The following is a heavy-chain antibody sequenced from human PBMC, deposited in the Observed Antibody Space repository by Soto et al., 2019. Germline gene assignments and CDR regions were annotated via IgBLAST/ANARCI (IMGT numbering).Heavy chain of an antibody. Sequence: ASVKVSCKASGYTFTSYYMHWVRQAPGQGLEWMGIINPSGGSTSYAQKFQGRVTMTRDTSTSTVYMELSSLRSEDTAVYYCARVVATKNYYYYGMDVCGQGTTVTVS. CDR2: INPSGGST. J-gene: IGHJ6*01. CDR3: ARVVATKNYYYYGMDV. CDR1: GYTFTSYY. D-gene: IGHD1-26*01. V-gene: IGHV1-46*01.